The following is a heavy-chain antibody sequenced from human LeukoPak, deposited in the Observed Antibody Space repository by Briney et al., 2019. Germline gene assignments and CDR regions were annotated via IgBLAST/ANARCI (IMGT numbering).Heavy chain of an antibody. J-gene: IGHJ4*02. CDR1: GFTLSTYA. CDR2: ISYDGSNK. V-gene: IGHV3-30-3*01. CDR3: ARVPLQWLAFDY. Sequence: PGRSLRLSRAASGFTLSTYAMHWVRQAPGKGLEWVALISYDGSNKYNEDSVKGRFTISRDHSKNTLYLQMNTLRVEDTAVYYRARVPLQWLAFDYWGQGTLVTVSS. D-gene: IGHD6-19*01.